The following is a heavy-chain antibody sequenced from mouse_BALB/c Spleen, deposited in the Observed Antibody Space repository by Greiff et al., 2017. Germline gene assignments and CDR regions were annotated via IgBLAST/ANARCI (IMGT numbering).Heavy chain of an antibody. CDR3: ARAYYYGSSYYAMDY. V-gene: IGHV5-9-4*01. CDR2: ISSGGSYT. CDR1: GFTFSSYA. J-gene: IGHJ4*01. Sequence: EVKVVESGGGLVKPGGSLKLSCAASGFTFSSYAMSWVRQSPEKRLEWVAEISSGGSYTYYPDTVTGRFTISRDNAKNTLYLEMSSLRSEDTAMYYCARAYYYGSSYYAMDYWGQGTSVTVSS. D-gene: IGHD1-1*01.